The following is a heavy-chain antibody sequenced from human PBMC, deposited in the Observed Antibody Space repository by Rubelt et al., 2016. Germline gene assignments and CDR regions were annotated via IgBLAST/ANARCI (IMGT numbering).Heavy chain of an antibody. CDR1: GFIVGSKY. V-gene: IGHV3-66*01. J-gene: IGHJ6*02. Sequence: VQLVESGGGVVQPGRSLRLSCAASGFIVGSKYMSWVRQAPGKGLEWVSVIFDGGRRYYADSVKGRFTISRDNSKNTVDLQMNRLRVEDTGLDYCAREGATTSTSIWLAGNAMDVWGQGTTVTVSS. CDR2: IFDGGRR. D-gene: IGHD6-13*01. CDR3: AREGATTSTSIWLAGNAMDV.